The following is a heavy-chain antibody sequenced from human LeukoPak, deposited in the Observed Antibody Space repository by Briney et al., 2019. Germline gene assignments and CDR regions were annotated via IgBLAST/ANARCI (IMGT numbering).Heavy chain of an antibody. J-gene: IGHJ4*02. Sequence: GALRLSCAASGFTFSSYGMHWVRQAPGKGLEWVAFIRYDGSNKYYADSVKGRFTISRDNSKNTLYLQMNSLRAEDTAVYYCARDGYSSSFYFDYWGQGTLVTVSS. V-gene: IGHV3-30*02. CDR3: ARDGYSSSFYFDY. CDR2: IRYDGSNK. CDR1: GFTFSSYG. D-gene: IGHD6-6*01.